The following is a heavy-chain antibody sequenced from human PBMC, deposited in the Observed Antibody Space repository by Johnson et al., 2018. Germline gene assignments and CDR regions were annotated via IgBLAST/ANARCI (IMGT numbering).Heavy chain of an antibody. CDR1: GFTFSSYS. V-gene: IGHV3-21*01. CDR2: ISSSSTYI. Sequence: VQLVESGGGLVKXGGSLRLSCAASGFTFSSYSMNWVRQTPGKGLEWVSSISSSSTYIYYADSVKGRFTISRDNAENSLYLQMNSLRAEDTAVYYCVRDLDSGSYYYYYYGMDVWGQGTTVTVSS. CDR3: VRDLDSGSYYYYYYGMDV. J-gene: IGHJ6*02. D-gene: IGHD6-19*01.